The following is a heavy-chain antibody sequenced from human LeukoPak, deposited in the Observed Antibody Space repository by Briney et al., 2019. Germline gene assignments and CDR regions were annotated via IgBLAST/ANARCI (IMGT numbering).Heavy chain of an antibody. CDR3: AKDRGIAAAGTSFFGY. V-gene: IGHV3-23*01. D-gene: IGHD6-13*01. CDR1: GFTFSSYA. J-gene: IGHJ4*02. Sequence: GGSLRLSCAASGFTFSSYAMSWVRQAPGKGLEWVSAISGSGGSTYYADSVKGRLTISRDNSKNTLYLQMNSLRAEDTAVYYCAKDRGIAAAGTSFFGYWGQGTLVTVSS. CDR2: ISGSGGST.